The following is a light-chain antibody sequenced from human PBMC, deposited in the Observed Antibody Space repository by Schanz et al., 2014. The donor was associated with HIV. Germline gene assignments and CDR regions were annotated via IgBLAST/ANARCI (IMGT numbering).Light chain of an antibody. CDR1: QNIETY. J-gene: IGKJ1*01. Sequence: DVQLTQFPSSLSASVGDRVTVSCRTSQNIETYLNWYQQKPGKAPELLIYAASRLTSGVASRFSGSGDGTDFTLIISSLHPEDFATYYCLQYNSYPWTFGQGTKVEIK. V-gene: IGKV1-39*01. CDR3: LQYNSYPWT. CDR2: AAS.